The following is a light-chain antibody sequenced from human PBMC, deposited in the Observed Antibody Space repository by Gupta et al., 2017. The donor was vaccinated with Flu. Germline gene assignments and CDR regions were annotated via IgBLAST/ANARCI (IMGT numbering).Light chain of an antibody. J-gene: IGKJ5*01. CDR3: QQYYNTPLT. CDR1: EGFFYGGNNTNY. V-gene: IGKV4-1*01. CDR2: WAS. Sequence: DIVMTQSPDSLSVSLGERATINCWSNEGFFYGGNNTNYLAWYQQKPGRPPKRLLHWASTREAGVPDRFRGSGSRAEFTLTIYCLQAEDVAVYFCQQYYNTPLTFGQGTRLEIK.